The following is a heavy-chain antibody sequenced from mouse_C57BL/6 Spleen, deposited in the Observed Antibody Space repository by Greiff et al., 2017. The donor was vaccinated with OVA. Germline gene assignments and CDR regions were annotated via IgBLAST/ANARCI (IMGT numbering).Heavy chain of an antibody. CDR3: ARTYGNYEGVWFAY. Sequence: EVQLVESGGGLVKPGGSLKLSCAASGFTFSDYGMHWVRQAPEKGLEWVAYISSGSSTIYYADTVKGRFTISRDNAKNTLFLQMTSLRSEDTAMYYCARTYGNYEGVWFAYWGQGTLVTVSA. J-gene: IGHJ3*01. D-gene: IGHD2-1*01. CDR2: ISSGSSTI. V-gene: IGHV5-17*01. CDR1: GFTFSDYG.